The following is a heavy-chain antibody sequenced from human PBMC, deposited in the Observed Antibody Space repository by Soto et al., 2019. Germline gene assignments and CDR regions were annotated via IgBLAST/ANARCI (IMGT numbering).Heavy chain of an antibody. CDR2: IKQDGSEK. CDR1: GFTFSSYW. J-gene: IGHJ3*02. D-gene: IGHD6-19*01. Sequence: GGSLRLSCAASGFTFSSYWMSWVRQAPGKGLEWVANIKQDGSEKYYVDSVKGRFTISRDNAKNSLYLQMNSLRAEDTAVYYCARLGIAVASGAFDIWGQGXMVTVSS. V-gene: IGHV3-7*01. CDR3: ARLGIAVASGAFDI.